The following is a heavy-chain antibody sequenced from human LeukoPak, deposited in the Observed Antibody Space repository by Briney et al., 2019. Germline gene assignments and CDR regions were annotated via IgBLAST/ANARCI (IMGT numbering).Heavy chain of an antibody. Sequence: SETLSLTCAVYGGSFSGYYWSWIRQPPGKGLEWIGEINHSGSTNYNPSLKSRVTISVDTSKNQFSLKLSSVTAADTAVYYWARGAGYCSSTSCYYDAFDIWGQGTMVTVSS. CDR1: GGSFSGYY. CDR2: INHSGST. D-gene: IGHD2-2*01. V-gene: IGHV4-34*01. CDR3: ARGAGYCSSTSCYYDAFDI. J-gene: IGHJ3*02.